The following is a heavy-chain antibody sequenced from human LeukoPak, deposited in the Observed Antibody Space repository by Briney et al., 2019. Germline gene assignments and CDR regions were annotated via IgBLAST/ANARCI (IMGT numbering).Heavy chain of an antibody. CDR3: ARGSVVRGVIHFDY. D-gene: IGHD3-10*01. Sequence: SQTLSLTCTVSGGSISSGGYYWSWIRQHPGKGLEWIGYIYYSGSTYYNPSLKSRVTISVDTTKNQFSLKLSSVTAADTAVYYCARGSVVRGVIHFDYWGQGTLVTVSS. CDR2: IYYSGST. J-gene: IGHJ4*02. V-gene: IGHV4-31*03. CDR1: GGSISSGGYY.